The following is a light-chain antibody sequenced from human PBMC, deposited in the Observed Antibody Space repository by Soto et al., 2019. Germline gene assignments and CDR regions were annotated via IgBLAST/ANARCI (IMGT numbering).Light chain of an antibody. CDR1: QSVFNNY. CDR3: QQYRTSPRT. Sequence: EFVLTQSPGTLSLSPGERATLSCRASQSVFNNYLAWYQQKPGQAPRLLISGASSRATGIPDRFSGSGSGTDFTLTISRMEPEDFAVYCCQQYRTSPRTFGQGTKVDI. V-gene: IGKV3-20*01. J-gene: IGKJ1*01. CDR2: GAS.